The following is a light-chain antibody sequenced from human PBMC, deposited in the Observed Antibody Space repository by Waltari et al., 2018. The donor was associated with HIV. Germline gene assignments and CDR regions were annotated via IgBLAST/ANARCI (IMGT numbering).Light chain of an antibody. CDR2: GAS. V-gene: IGKV3-11*01. J-gene: IGKJ5*01. CDR3: HQRSNWPIT. Sequence: IVLTQSPATLSLSPGEGATLSCRSSQSVSTYLAWYQQKPGQAPRLLIYGASSRATGIPARVSGSGSGTDVTLTISRLEPGDFGVYYCHQRSNWPITCGQGTRLEIK. CDR1: QSVSTY.